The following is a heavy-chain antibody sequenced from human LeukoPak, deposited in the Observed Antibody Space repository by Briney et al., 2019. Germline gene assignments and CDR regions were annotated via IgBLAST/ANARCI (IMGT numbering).Heavy chain of an antibody. D-gene: IGHD4-11*01. CDR3: ARASSPYNWYFNV. CDR2: IAADNGGS. V-gene: IGHV1-18*01. Sequence: ASVRVTCEASGFTLSNYGISWVRQAPGQGLEWMGWIAADNGGSSYTQKFQGRVTMTTDTSTSTVYMDLRSLRTDDTAVYYCARASSPYNWYFNVWGRGTLVTVPQ. J-gene: IGHJ2*01. CDR1: GFTLSNYG.